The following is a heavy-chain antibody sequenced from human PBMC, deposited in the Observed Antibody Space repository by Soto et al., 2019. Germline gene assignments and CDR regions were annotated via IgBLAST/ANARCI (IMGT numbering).Heavy chain of an antibody. CDR2: MSSDGSDT. CDR1: GFIFINNG. D-gene: IGHD2-8*02. J-gene: IGHJ4*02. CDR3: TIVRVAISALDH. V-gene: IGHV3-33*04. Sequence: QVQLVESGGGVVQPGRSLRLSCVGSGFIFINNGMHWVRQTPGKGLEWVAFMSSDGSDTFYADSVKGRFTISRANSQNNLFLHRSNLRAEDTAMYSCTIVRVAISALDHWGQGTLVTVSS.